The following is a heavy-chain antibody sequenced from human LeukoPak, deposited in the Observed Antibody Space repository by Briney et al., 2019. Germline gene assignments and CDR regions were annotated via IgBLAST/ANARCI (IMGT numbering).Heavy chain of an antibody. J-gene: IGHJ4*02. D-gene: IGHD3-22*01. CDR2: TYYRSKWYN. V-gene: IGHV6-1*01. Sequence: SQTLSLTCAISGDSVSSNSAAWNWIRQSPSRGLEWLGRTYYRSKWYNDYAVSVKSRITINPGTSKNQFSLQLNSVTPEDTAVYYCARGSGGGYYYDSSGSFDYWGQGTLVTVSS. CDR3: ARGSGGGYYYDSSGSFDY. CDR1: GDSVSSNSAA.